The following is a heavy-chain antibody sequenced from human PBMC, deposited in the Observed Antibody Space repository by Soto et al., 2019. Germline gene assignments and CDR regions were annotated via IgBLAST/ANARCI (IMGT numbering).Heavy chain of an antibody. CDR3: ASSYYYGSVRPHYYGMHV. D-gene: IGHD3-10*01. CDR1: GFTFSSYS. CDR2: ISSSSSYI. J-gene: IGHJ6*02. Sequence: PGGSLRLSCAASGFTFSSYSMNWVRQAPGKGLEWVSSISSSSSYIYYADSVKGRFTISRDNAKNSLYLQMNSLRAEDTAVYYCASSYYYGSVRPHYYGMHVWGQGTTVTVSS. V-gene: IGHV3-21*01.